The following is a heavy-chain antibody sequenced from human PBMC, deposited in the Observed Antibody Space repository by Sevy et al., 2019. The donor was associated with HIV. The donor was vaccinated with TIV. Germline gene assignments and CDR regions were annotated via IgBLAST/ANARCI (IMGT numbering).Heavy chain of an antibody. V-gene: IGHV3-30*18. D-gene: IGHD3-22*01. J-gene: IGHJ4*02. CDR2: ISYHGSNK. CDR1: GFAFSSYG. Sequence: GGSLRLSCAASGFAFSSYGMHWVRQAPGKGLEWVAVISYHGSNKHYADSVKGRFTISRDNPKNTLYLQMNSLRAEDTAVYYCAKNYDDSSGYWDGFEIDYWGQGTLVTVSS. CDR3: AKNYDDSSGYWDGFEIDY.